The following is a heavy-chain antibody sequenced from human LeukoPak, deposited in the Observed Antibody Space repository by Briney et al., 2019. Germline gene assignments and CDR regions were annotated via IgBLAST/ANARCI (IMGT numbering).Heavy chain of an antibody. D-gene: IGHD3-10*01. CDR2: IIPIFGTA. V-gene: IGHV1-69*13. CDR1: GGTFSSYA. Sequence: SVKVSCKASGGTFSSYAISWVRQAPGQGLEWMGGIIPIFGTANYAQKFQGRVTITADESTSTAYMELSSLRSEDTAVYYCARDKYYYGYMDVWGKGTTVTISS. CDR3: ARDKYYYGYMDV. J-gene: IGHJ6*03.